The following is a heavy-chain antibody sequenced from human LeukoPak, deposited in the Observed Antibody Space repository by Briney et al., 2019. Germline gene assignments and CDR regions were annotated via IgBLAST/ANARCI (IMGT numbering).Heavy chain of an antibody. CDR3: AKAGGLYCSSTSCYINY. Sequence: PGGSLRLSCAASGFTFSSYAMSWVRQAPGKGLEWVSAISGSGGSTYYADSVKGRFTISRDNPKNTLYLQMDSLRAEDTAVYYCAKAGGLYCSSTSCYINYWGQGTLVTVSS. D-gene: IGHD2-2*02. CDR1: GFTFSSYA. CDR2: ISGSGGST. J-gene: IGHJ4*02. V-gene: IGHV3-23*01.